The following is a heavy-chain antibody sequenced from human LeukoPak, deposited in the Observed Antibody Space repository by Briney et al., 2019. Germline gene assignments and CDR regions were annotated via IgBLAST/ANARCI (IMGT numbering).Heavy chain of an antibody. J-gene: IGHJ5*02. V-gene: IGHV4-4*07. CDR3: ARDSGTTGEVKFDP. D-gene: IGHD3-10*01. Sequence: SETLSLTCTVSGGSISSYYWSWLRQPAGTALEWIGRIYTSGTITYNPSLKSRVTMSVDTSKNQFSLKLSSMTAADTAVYYCARDSGTTGEVKFDPWGQGTLVTVSS. CDR1: GGSISSYY. CDR2: IYTSGTI.